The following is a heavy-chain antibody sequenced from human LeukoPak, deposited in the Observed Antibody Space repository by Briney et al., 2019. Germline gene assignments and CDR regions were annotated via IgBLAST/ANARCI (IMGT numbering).Heavy chain of an antibody. J-gene: IGHJ6*03. CDR3: ARAGWLQFRYYYMDV. D-gene: IGHD5-24*01. CDR1: GFTFDDYG. V-gene: IGHV3-20*04. Sequence: PGGSLRLSCAASGFTFDDYGMSWVRQAPGKGLEWVSGINWNGGSTGYADSVKGRFTISRDHAKNSLYLQMNSLRAEDTALYYCARAGWLQFRYYYMDVWGKGTTVTVSS. CDR2: INWNGGST.